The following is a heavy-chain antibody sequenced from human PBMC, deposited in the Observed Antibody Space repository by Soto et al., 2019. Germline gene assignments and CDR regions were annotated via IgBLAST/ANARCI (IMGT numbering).Heavy chain of an antibody. D-gene: IGHD2-21*01. CDR3: ARDQECGPSSYYMDV. J-gene: IGHJ6*03. CDR2: IYYSGST. Sequence: QVQLQESGPGLVKPSETLSLTCTVSGGSISSYYWSWIRQPPGKGLEWIGYIYYSGSTNYNPSLKSRVTISVDTSKNQFSLKLSSVTAADTAVYYGARDQECGPSSYYMDVWGKGTTVTVSS. V-gene: IGHV4-59*01. CDR1: GGSISSYY.